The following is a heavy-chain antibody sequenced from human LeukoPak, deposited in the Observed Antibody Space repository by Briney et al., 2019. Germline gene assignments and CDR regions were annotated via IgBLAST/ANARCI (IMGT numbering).Heavy chain of an antibody. CDR1: GFTFSSYA. D-gene: IGHD5-24*01. V-gene: IGHV3-30-3*01. CDR2: ISYDGSNK. Sequence: PGGSLRLSCAASGFTFSSYAMHWVRQAPGKGLEWVAVISYDGSNKYYAESVKGRFTISRDNSRNTLYLQMNSLRAEDTAIYYCTRVGYIDEGIDYWGQGTLVTVSS. J-gene: IGHJ4*02. CDR3: TRVGYIDEGIDY.